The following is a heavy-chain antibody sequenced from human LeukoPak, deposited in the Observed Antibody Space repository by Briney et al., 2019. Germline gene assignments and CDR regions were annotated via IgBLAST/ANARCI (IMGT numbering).Heavy chain of an antibody. Sequence: HPGGSLRLSCAASGFPFSSYSMTWVRQAPGKGLEWVAVIQNDASTRNYVDSVKGRFTISRDNSENTVFLQMDSLRVEDTAVYYCARELSQIVWGGLDYGGQGTLVSVSS. CDR1: GFPFSSYS. V-gene: IGHV3-30*03. CDR3: ARELSQIVWGGLDY. D-gene: IGHD2-21*01. J-gene: IGHJ4*02. CDR2: IQNDASTR.